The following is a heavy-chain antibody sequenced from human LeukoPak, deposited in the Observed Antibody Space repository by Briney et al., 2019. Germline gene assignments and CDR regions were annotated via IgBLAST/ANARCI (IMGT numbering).Heavy chain of an antibody. CDR2: INHSGST. CDR1: GVSFSGYY. Sequence: SETLSLTCAVYGVSFSGYYWSWIRQPPGKGLEWIGEINHSGSTNYNPSLKSRVTTSVDTSKNQFSLKLSSVTAADTAVYYCARGLRMVYALAGPRRWYFDLWGRGTLVTVSS. J-gene: IGHJ2*01. D-gene: IGHD2-8*01. CDR3: ARGLRMVYALAGPRRWYFDL. V-gene: IGHV4-34*01.